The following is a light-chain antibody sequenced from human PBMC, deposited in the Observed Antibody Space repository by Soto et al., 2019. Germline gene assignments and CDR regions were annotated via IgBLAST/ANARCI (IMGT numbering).Light chain of an antibody. CDR1: QTISIY. J-gene: IGKJ4*01. V-gene: IGKV1-39*01. CDR2: AAS. Sequence: DIQMTQSPSSLSASVGDIVTITCRASQTISIYLNXYQQKPGKAPKLLIYAASSLQSGVPSKLSGSGSGTDFNLTISSLQPEDFATYYCQQSYSTPITCGGGTKV. CDR3: QQSYSTPIT.